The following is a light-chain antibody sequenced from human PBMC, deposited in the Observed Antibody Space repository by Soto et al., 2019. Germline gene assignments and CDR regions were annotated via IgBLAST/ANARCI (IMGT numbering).Light chain of an antibody. J-gene: IGKJ4*01. CDR1: QSVNSN. V-gene: IGKV3-11*01. CDR3: QQRGNWPLT. CDR2: DAS. Sequence: EIVLTQSPATLSLSPGERATLSCRASQSVNSNLAWYQQKPGQAPRLLIYDASNRATGIPARFSGSGSGTVFTLTISSLEPEDFAVYYCQQRGNWPLTFGGGTKVEI.